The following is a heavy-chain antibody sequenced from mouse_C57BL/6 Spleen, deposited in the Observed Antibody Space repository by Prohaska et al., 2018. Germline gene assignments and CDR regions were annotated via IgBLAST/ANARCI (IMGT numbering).Heavy chain of an antibody. CDR3: ARDYGTYAMDY. D-gene: IGHD1-1*01. CDR2: IYPGSVNT. Sequence: QRPGQGLEWIARIYPGSVNTYYNEKFKGKATLTAEKSSSTAYMQLSSLTSEDSAVYFCARDYGTYAMDYWGQGTSVTVSS. J-gene: IGHJ4*01. V-gene: IGHV1-76*01.